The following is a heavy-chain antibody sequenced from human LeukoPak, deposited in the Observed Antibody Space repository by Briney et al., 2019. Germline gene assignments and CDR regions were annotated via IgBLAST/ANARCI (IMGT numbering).Heavy chain of an antibody. D-gene: IGHD6-13*01. CDR3: ARDRWAAAGKGAFDY. CDR1: GFTVSSNY. CDR2: IYSGGSK. J-gene: IGHJ4*02. V-gene: IGHV3-53*05. Sequence: PGGSLRLSCAASGFTVSSNYMSWVRQAPGKGLEWVSVIYSGGSKYYADSVKGRFTVSRDNSNNTLYLQMNSLRTEDTAVYYCARDRWAAAGKGAFDYWGQGNLVTVSS.